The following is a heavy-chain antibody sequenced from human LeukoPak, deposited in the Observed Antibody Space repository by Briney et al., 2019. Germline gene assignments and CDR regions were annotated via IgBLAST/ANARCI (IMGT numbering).Heavy chain of an antibody. V-gene: IGHV3-23*01. CDR2: ISSSGNT. D-gene: IGHD5-24*01. CDR3: VKGRMSEDGLDF. Sequence: GGSLRLSCEASGFTFGRSAMIWVRQTPGKGLEWFSSISSSGNTYYADSVKGRCTISRHNSKNLVNLQMNSLRAEDTATYYCVKGRMSEDGLDFWGQGSLVTVSS. CDR1: GFTFGRSA. J-gene: IGHJ4*02.